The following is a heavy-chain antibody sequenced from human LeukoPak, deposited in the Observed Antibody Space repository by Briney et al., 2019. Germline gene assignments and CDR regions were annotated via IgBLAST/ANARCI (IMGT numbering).Heavy chain of an antibody. CDR1: GFTFRSYW. CDR2: IKQDGSDK. Sequence: GGSLRLSCAASGFTFRSYWMSWFRQAPGKGLEWVANIKQDGSDKNYLASVKGRFTISRDNAKNSLYLQMNSLRAEDTAMYYCARDLGDYWGQGTLVTVSS. J-gene: IGHJ4*02. D-gene: IGHD7-27*01. CDR3: ARDLGDY. V-gene: IGHV3-7*01.